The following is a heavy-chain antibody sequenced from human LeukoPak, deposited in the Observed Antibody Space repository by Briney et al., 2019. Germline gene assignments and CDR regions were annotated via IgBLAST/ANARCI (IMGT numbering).Heavy chain of an antibody. J-gene: IGHJ4*02. CDR3: ARANNTRTYYYDSSGYRGY. V-gene: IGHV3-21*01. CDR2: MSSSSSYI. CDR1: GFTFSGHS. Sequence: PGGSLRLSCAASGFTFSGHSMSWLRQAPGKGLEWVSSMSSSSSYIYYADSVKGRFTISRDNAKNTLYLQMNSLRAEDTAVYYCARANNTRTYYYDSSGYRGYWGQGTLVTVSS. D-gene: IGHD3-22*01.